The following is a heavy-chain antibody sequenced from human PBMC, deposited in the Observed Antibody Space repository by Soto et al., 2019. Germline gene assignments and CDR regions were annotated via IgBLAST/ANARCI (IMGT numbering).Heavy chain of an antibody. Sequence: PGGSLRLSCAASGFTFSSDSMNWVRQAPGKGLEWVSSISSSSSYIYYADSVKGRFTISRDNAKNSLYLQMKSLRAEDTAVYYCARTMIVVARGYYYGMDVWGQGTTVTVSS. J-gene: IGHJ6*02. CDR1: GFTFSSDS. CDR2: ISSSSSYI. D-gene: IGHD3-22*01. CDR3: ARTMIVVARGYYYGMDV. V-gene: IGHV3-21*01.